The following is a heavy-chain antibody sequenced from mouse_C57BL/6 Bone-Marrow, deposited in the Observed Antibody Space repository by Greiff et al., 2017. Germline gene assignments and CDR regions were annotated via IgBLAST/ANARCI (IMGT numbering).Heavy chain of an antibody. CDR3: ARGDYDPFAY. Sequence: EVKLQQSGPELVKPGASVKISCKASGYTFTDYYMNWVKQSHGKSLEWIGDINPNNGGTSYNQKFKGKATLTVDKSSSAAYRELRSLTSEDSAVYYCARGDYDPFAYWGQGTLVTVSA. D-gene: IGHD2-4*01. CDR2: INPNNGGT. V-gene: IGHV1-26*01. J-gene: IGHJ3*01. CDR1: GYTFTDYY.